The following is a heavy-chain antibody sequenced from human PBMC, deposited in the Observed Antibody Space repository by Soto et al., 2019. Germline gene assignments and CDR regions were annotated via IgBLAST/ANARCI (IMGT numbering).Heavy chain of an antibody. CDR3: ARGGGYCSSTSCYRNWFDP. CDR2: MNPNNGNT. J-gene: IGHJ5*02. V-gene: IGHV1-8*01. CDR1: GYTFTSYD. Sequence: ASVKVSCKASGYTFTSYDINWVRQATGQGLEWMGWMNPNNGNTGYAQKFQGRVTMTRNTSISTAYMELSSLRSEDTAVYYCARGGGYCSSTSCYRNWFDPWGQGTLVTVSS. D-gene: IGHD2-2*02.